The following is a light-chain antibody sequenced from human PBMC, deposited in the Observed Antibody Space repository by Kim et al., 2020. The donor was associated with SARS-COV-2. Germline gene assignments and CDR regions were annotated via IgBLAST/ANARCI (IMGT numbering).Light chain of an antibody. CDR3: SSYAGRQNLV. CDR2: EVN. Sequence: GQSVTTSCTGTSSDIGGYNFVAWYQQHPGKAPKVMIYEVNKRPSGVPDRFSGSKSDNTASLTVSGLQAEDEADYYCSSYAGRQNLVFGGGTQLTVL. V-gene: IGLV2-8*01. CDR1: SSDIGGYNF. J-gene: IGLJ2*01.